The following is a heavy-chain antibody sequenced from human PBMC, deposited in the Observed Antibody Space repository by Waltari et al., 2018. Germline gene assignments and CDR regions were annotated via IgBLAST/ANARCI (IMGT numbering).Heavy chain of an antibody. CDR2: ISWDGGST. Sequence: EVQLVESGGVVVQPRGSLRLSCAASGFTFDDYTMHWVRQAPGKGLEWVSLISWDGGSTDDADSVKGRFTISRDNSKNSLYLQMNSLRTEDTALYYCAKELERGYDGWGQGTLVTVSS. J-gene: IGHJ4*02. CDR3: AKELERGYDG. D-gene: IGHD1-1*01. CDR1: GFTFDDYT. V-gene: IGHV3-43*01.